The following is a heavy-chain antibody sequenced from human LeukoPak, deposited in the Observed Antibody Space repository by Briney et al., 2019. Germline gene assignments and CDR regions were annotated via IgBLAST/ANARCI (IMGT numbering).Heavy chain of an antibody. CDR2: IYYSGST. D-gene: IGHD2-21*01. CDR1: GGSISSYY. CDR3: ARHAPFAINPYYFDY. J-gene: IGHJ4*02. Sequence: PSETLSLTCTVSGGSISSYYWSWIRQPPGKGLEWIGYIYYSGSTNYNPSLMSRVTISVDTSKNQFSLKLSSVTAADTAVYYCARHAPFAINPYYFDYWGQGTLVTVSS. V-gene: IGHV4-59*08.